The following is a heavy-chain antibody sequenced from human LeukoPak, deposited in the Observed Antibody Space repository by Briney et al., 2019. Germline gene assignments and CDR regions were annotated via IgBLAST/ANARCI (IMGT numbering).Heavy chain of an antibody. Sequence: GGSLRLSCAASGLTFSDYAMSWVRQAPGKGLEWVSAISASGNSPYYADSVKGRFTISRDNSRNTLDLQMNSLRVEDTAVYYCATPQGDYWGQGTLVTVSS. CDR3: ATPQGDY. J-gene: IGHJ4*02. V-gene: IGHV3-23*01. CDR1: GLTFSDYA. CDR2: ISASGNSP.